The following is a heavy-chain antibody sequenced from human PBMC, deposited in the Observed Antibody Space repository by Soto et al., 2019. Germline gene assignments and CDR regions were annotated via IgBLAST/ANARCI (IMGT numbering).Heavy chain of an antibody. J-gene: IGHJ6*02. CDR1: GGSFSGYY. Sequence: PSETLSLTCAVYGGSFSGYYWSWIRQPPGKGLEWIGEINHSGSTNYNPSLKSRVTISVDTSKTQFSLKLSSVPAADTAVYYCARGQARGIAARRYYGMDVWGQGTMVTVYS. CDR3: ARGQARGIAARRYYGMDV. D-gene: IGHD6-6*01. V-gene: IGHV4-34*01. CDR2: INHSGST.